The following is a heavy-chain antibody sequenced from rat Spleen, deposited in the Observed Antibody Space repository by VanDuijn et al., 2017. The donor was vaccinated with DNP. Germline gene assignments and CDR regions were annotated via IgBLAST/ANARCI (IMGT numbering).Heavy chain of an antibody. V-gene: IGHV5-25*01. CDR2: ITSGDGNT. CDR3: ARHTWEGASFDY. D-gene: IGHD5-1*01. J-gene: IGHJ2*01. Sequence: EVQLVESGGGLVQPGRSMKLSCATSGLTFSHSDLAWVRQAPTKGLEWVASITSGDGNTYYRDSVKGRFTVSRDDPKSTLYLQMDSLRSEDTATYYCARHTWEGASFDYWGQGVMVTVSS. CDR1: GLTFSHSD.